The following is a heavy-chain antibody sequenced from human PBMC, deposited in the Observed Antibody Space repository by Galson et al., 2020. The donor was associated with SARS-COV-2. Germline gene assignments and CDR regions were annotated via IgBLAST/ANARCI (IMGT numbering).Heavy chain of an antibody. V-gene: IGHV4-30-4*01. CDR3: ARVPVTVFWSGYVDV. CDR2: IFYSGGT. J-gene: IGHJ6*02. CDR1: GGSISSGDYY. D-gene: IGHD3-3*01. Sequence: ETSETLSLTCTVSGGSISSGDYYWNWIRQSPGKGLEWIGNIFYSGGTHYSPSLKSRVTILVDTSKNQFSLRLSSVTAADTAVYYCARVPVTVFWSGYVDVWGQGTTVTVSS.